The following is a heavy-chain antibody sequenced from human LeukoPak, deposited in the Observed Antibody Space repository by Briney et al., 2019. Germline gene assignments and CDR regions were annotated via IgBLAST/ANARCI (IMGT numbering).Heavy chain of an antibody. CDR3: ARLPHFNWGSGNYYNGMDV. V-gene: IGHV4-59*08. CDR1: GFTFDDYT. J-gene: IGHJ6*02. D-gene: IGHD7-27*01. CDR2: IYYSGST. Sequence: AGGSLRLSCAASGFTFDDYTMHWVRQVPGKGLEWIGYIYYSGSTNYNPSLKSRVTISVDTSKNQFSLKLSSVTAADTAVYYCARLPHFNWGSGNYYNGMDVWGQGTTVTVSS.